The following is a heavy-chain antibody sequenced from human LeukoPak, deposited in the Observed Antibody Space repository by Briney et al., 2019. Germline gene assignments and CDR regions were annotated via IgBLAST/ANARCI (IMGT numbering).Heavy chain of an antibody. CDR2: IKQDGSEK. V-gene: IGHV3-7*01. J-gene: IGHJ4*02. CDR3: ARDCTYYYGSGSYYSYFDY. CDR1: GFTFSSYW. Sequence: GGSLRLSCAASGFTFSSYWMSWVRQAPGKGLGWVANIKQDGSEKYYVDSVKGRFTISRDNAKSSLYLQMNSLRAEDTAVYYCARDCTYYYGSGSYYSYFDYWGQGTLVTVSS. D-gene: IGHD3-10*01.